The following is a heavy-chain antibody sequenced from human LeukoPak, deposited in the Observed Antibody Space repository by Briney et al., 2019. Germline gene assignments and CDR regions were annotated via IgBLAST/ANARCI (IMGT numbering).Heavy chain of an antibody. J-gene: IGHJ4*02. Sequence: GRSLRLSCAASGFTFSNACMSGGRQAPEKGLEWVGRIKSKTDGGTTDYAAPLKGRFTISRDDSTNTLYLQMNSLKTEDTAVYYCTTFIILAGYYRIDYWGQGTLVTVSS. CDR3: TTFIILAGYYRIDY. D-gene: IGHD3-22*01. CDR2: IKSKTDGGTT. CDR1: GFTFSNAC. V-gene: IGHV3-15*01.